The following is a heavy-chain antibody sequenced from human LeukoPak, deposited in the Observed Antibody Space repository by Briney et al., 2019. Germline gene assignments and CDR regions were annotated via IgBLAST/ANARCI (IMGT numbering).Heavy chain of an antibody. Sequence: SETLSLTCTVSGGSVSSSIYYWGWIRQPPGKGLEWIGSIYYSGSTSYNPSLKSRVTISVDTSKNQFSLKLTSVTAADTAVYYCARDRLGYCGYGSCLLFDNWGQGTLVTVSS. V-gene: IGHV4-39*01. J-gene: IGHJ4*02. D-gene: IGHD2-21*01. CDR2: IYYSGST. CDR3: ARDRLGYCGYGSCLLFDN. CDR1: GGSVSSSIYY.